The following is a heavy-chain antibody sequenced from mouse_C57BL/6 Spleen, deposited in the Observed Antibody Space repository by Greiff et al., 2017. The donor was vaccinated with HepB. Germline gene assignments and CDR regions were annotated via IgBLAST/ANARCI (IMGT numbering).Heavy chain of an antibody. J-gene: IGHJ2*01. CDR2: ISYDGSN. CDR1: GYSITSGYY. Sequence: DVKLQESGPGLVKPSQSLSLTCSVTGYSITSGYYWNWIRQFPGNKLEWMGYISYDGSNNYNPSLKNRISITRDTSKNQFFLKLNSVTTEDTATYYCARGGYYYGSSYGYFDYWGQGTTLTVSS. CDR3: ARGGYYYGSSYGYFDY. V-gene: IGHV3-6*01. D-gene: IGHD1-1*01.